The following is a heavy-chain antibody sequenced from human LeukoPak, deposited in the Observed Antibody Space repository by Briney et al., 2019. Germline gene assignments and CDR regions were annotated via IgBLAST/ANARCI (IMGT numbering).Heavy chain of an antibody. V-gene: IGHV1-18*03. CDR1: GYTFTSYG. J-gene: IGHJ5*02. CDR2: ISAYNGNT. D-gene: IGHD4-17*01. Sequence: ASVKVSCKASGYTFTSYGISWVRQAPGQGLEWMGWISAYNGNTNYAQKLQGRVTMTTDTSTSTAYMELRSLRSDDMAVYYCARGREGTVTTRYWFDPWGQGTLVTVSS. CDR3: ARGREGTVTTRYWFDP.